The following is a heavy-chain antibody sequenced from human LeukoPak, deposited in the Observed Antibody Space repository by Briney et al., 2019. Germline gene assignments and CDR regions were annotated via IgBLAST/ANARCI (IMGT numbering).Heavy chain of an antibody. V-gene: IGHV4-30-2*01. CDR2: IYHSGST. CDR3: ARQRSSSWYHIPRYYFDY. J-gene: IGHJ4*02. D-gene: IGHD6-13*01. Sequence: SQTLSLTCAVSGGSISSGGYSWSWIRQPPGKGLEWIGYIYHSGSTYYNPSLKSRVTISVDRSKNQFSLKLSSVTAADTAVYYCARQRSSSWYHIPRYYFDYWGQGTLVTVSS. CDR1: GGSISSGGYS.